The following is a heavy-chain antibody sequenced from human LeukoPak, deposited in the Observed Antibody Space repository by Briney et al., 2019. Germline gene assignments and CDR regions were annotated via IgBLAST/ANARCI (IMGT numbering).Heavy chain of an antibody. J-gene: IGHJ5*02. CDR2: IYPGDSDT. V-gene: IGHV5-51*01. CDR1: GYSFTSYW. D-gene: IGHD3-3*01. Sequence: GESLKISCTGSGYSFTSYWIGWVRQMPGKGLEWMGIIYPGDSDTRYSPSFQGQVTISADKSISTAYLQWSSLKASDTAMYYCARLGSEYYDFWSGYYPTSNWFDPWGQGTLVTVSS. CDR3: ARLGSEYYDFWSGYYPTSNWFDP.